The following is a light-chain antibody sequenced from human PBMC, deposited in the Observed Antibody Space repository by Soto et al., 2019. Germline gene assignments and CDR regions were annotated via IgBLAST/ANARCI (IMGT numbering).Light chain of an antibody. Sequence: DIQLTQSPSFLSASVGDRVTITCRASQGISSYLAWYQQKPGKGPKLLIYAASTLQSGVPSGFSGSGSGTEFTLTISSLQPEDFASYYCLQLAAYPLTFGGGTKVEIK. CDR1: QGISSY. CDR2: AAS. CDR3: LQLAAYPLT. V-gene: IGKV1-9*01. J-gene: IGKJ4*01.